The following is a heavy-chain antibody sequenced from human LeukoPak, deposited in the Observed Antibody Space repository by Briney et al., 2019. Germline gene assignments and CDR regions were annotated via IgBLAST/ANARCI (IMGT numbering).Heavy chain of an antibody. D-gene: IGHD2-21*02. J-gene: IGHJ4*02. V-gene: IGHV3-74*01. CDR1: GFTFSSSW. Sequence: GGSRKLPFAAPGFTFSSSWFPWFGKAQGKGLAWSSRFNRDSTTISYADSVKGRFTISRDNAKNTLYLQMNNLRAEDTAVYYCARDLVLVTTPGDDFDYWGQGTLVTVSS. CDR2: FNRDSTTI. CDR3: ARDLVLVTTPGDDFDY.